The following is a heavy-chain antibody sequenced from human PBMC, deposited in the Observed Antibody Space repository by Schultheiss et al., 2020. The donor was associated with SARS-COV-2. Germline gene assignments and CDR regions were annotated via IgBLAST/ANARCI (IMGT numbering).Heavy chain of an antibody. CDR2: IYSGGST. CDR3: ARARLTLYSSSPGYFDY. CDR1: GFTFSDHY. V-gene: IGHV3-66*01. J-gene: IGHJ4*02. D-gene: IGHD6-6*01. Sequence: GGSLRLSCAASGFTFSDHYMDWVRQAPGKGLEWVSVIYSGGSTYYADSVKGRFTISRDNSKNTLYLQMNSLRAEDTAVYYCARARLTLYSSSPGYFDYWGQGTLVTVSS.